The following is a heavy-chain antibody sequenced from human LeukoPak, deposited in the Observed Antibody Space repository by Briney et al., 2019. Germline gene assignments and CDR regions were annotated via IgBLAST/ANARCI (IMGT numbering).Heavy chain of an antibody. J-gene: IGHJ5*02. Sequence: ASVKVSCKASGYTFTGYYMHWVRQAPGQGLEWMGWINPNSGGTNYAQKFQGRVTMTRDTSISTAYMELSSVTAADTAVYYCARQNEGGRLVVVTASWFDPWGQGTLVTVSS. V-gene: IGHV1-2*02. CDR2: INPNSGGT. CDR3: ARQNEGGRLVVVTASWFDP. CDR1: GYTFTGYY. D-gene: IGHD2-21*02.